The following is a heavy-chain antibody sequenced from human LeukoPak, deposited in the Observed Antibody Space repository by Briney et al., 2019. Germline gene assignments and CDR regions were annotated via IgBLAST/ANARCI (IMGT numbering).Heavy chain of an antibody. D-gene: IGHD3-10*02. J-gene: IGHJ4*02. CDR3: AKLVRSYYDGG. CDR1: GFTFSTSG. CDR2: ISGSGGST. Sequence: GGSLRLSCATSGFTFSTSGMHWVRQAPGKGLEWVSAISGSGGSTYYADSVKGRFTISRDNSKNTLYLQMNSLRAEDTAVYYCAKLVRSYYDGGWGQGTLVTVSS. V-gene: IGHV3-23*01.